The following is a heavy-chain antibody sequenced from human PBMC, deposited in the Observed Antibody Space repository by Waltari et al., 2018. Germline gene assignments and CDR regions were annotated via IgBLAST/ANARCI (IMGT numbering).Heavy chain of an antibody. Sequence: EVQLVESGGGLVQPGGSLRLSCAASGFTFSDHYMDWVRQAPGKGLEWVGRTRNKANSYTTEYAASVKGRFTISRDDSKNSLYLQMNSLKTEDTAVYYCARAAAGGAFDIWGQGTMVTVSS. CDR2: TRNKANSYTT. J-gene: IGHJ3*02. CDR1: GFTFSDHY. D-gene: IGHD6-13*01. CDR3: ARAAAGGAFDI. V-gene: IGHV3-72*01.